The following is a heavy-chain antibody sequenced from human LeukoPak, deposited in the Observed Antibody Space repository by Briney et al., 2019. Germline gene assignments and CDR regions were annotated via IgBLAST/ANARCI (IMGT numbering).Heavy chain of an antibody. J-gene: IGHJ4*02. Sequence: SETLSLTCTVSGDSTSTYYWSWIRQPPGKGREWMGHINYIVITNYNPSLKSRATIPLHKSNKKFSRIRTSMAAADTPRHYFASEGRKDYVYFDCWGEGTLVTVSS. CDR3: ASEGRKDYVYFDC. CDR1: GDSTSTYY. D-gene: IGHD4-17*01. V-gene: IGHV4-59*01. CDR2: INYIVIT.